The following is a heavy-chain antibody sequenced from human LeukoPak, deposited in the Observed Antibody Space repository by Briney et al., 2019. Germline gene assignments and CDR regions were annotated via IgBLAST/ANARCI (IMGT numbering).Heavy chain of an antibody. J-gene: IGHJ4*02. CDR3: AKGLRGSCSRAYCYPFDY. CDR2: INGSDAGT. CDR1: GFSFSSYA. Sequence: AESLTLSCAASGFSFSSYAMSWVRQTPGKGLEWVSGINGSDAGTYYADSVKGRFTISRDNYKNRPYLKMNRLRAEDTPVYYRAKGLRGSCSRAYCYPFDYWGQGTLVTVSS. V-gene: IGHV3-23*01. D-gene: IGHD2-2*01.